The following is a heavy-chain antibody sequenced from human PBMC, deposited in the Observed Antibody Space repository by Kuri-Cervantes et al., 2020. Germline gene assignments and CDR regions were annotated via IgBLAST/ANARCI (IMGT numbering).Heavy chain of an antibody. CDR3: ARGDSGYAH. J-gene: IGHJ4*02. CDR2: ISGSGSTI. V-gene: IGHV3-48*04. CDR1: GFTFSSYS. Sequence: GESLKISCAASGFTFSSYSMNWIRQAPGKGLEWVSYISGSGSTIYYADSVKGRFTISRDNAKNSLYLQMNSLRAEDTAVYYCARGDSGYAHWGQGTLVTVSS. D-gene: IGHD5-12*01.